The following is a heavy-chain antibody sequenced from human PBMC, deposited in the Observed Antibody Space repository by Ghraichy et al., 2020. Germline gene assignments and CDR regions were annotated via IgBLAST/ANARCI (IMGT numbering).Heavy chain of an antibody. CDR3: ARAIRYQVLSEY. CDR2: MNPSSGNT. J-gene: IGHJ4*02. V-gene: IGHV1-8*03. D-gene: IGHD2-2*01. Sequence: ASVKVSCKASAYIFSTYDITWVRQATGQGLEWMGWMNPSSGNTGYAQSYQGRVTFTRDTSTNTAYMEIISLRSEDTAVYYCARAIRYQVLSEYWGQGTLVTVSS. CDR1: AYIFSTYD.